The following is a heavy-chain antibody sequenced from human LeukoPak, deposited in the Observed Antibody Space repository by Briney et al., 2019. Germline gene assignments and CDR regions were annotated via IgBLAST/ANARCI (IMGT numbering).Heavy chain of an antibody. Sequence: GRSLRLSCAAAGFTFSSYAMHWVRQAPGKWLEWVAVISYDGSNKYYADSVKGRFTISGDNSKNTLYLQMNSLRAEDTAVYYCARDSFPPYYYGSGSYLVYWGQGTLVTVSS. CDR3: ARDSFPPYYYGSGSYLVY. CDR2: ISYDGSNK. CDR1: GFTFSSYA. V-gene: IGHV3-30*04. D-gene: IGHD3-10*01. J-gene: IGHJ4*02.